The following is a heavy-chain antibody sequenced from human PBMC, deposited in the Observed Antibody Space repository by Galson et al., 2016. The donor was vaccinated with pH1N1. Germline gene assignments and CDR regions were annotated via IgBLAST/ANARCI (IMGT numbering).Heavy chain of an antibody. J-gene: IGHJ4*01. CDR3: AKFDWPTMVTPGYFDS. CDR2: ISGGGDNT. V-gene: IGHV3-23*01. D-gene: IGHD4-23*01. CDR1: GFTFSNFA. Sequence: SLRLSCAASGFTFSNFAMSWVRQAPGRGLKWVSDISGGGDNTYYADSVKGRFTISRDNSKNILYLHMNSLSPEDTGIFYCAKFDWPTMVTPGYFDSWGHGTLVSVSS.